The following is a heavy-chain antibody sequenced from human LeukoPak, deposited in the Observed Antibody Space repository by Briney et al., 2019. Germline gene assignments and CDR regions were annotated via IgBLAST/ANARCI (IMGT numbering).Heavy chain of an antibody. D-gene: IGHD2-15*01. CDR1: GYSISSGLY. CDR2: IHTSGST. J-gene: IGHJ4*02. CDR3: ARDRPGYCSGGSCYEGYYFDY. V-gene: IGHV4-4*07. Sequence: SETLSLTCAVSGYSISSGLYWAWIRQPAGKGLEWIGRIHTSGSTNYNPSLKSRVTLSVDTSKNQLSLKLSSVTAADTAVYYCARDRPGYCSGGSCYEGYYFDYWGQGTLVTVSS.